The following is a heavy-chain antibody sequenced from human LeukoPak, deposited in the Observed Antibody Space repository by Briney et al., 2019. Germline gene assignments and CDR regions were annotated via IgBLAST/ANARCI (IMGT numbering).Heavy chain of an antibody. CDR1: GFTFSSYS. CDR2: ISSSSSYI. J-gene: IGHJ4*02. Sequence: GGSLRLSCAASGFTFSSYSMNWVRQAPGKGLEWVSSISSSSSYIYYADSVKGRFTISKDNSKNTLYLQMNSLRAADTAVYYCAKDRRITMAGTVDYFDYWGQGTLVSVSS. V-gene: IGHV3-21*04. CDR3: AKDRRITMAGTVDYFDY. D-gene: IGHD6-19*01.